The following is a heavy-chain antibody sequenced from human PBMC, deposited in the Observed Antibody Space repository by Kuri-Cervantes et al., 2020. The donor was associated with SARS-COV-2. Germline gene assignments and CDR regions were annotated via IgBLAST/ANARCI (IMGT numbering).Heavy chain of an antibody. CDR3: QIHPHPPEPDWFDP. D-gene: IGHD1-14*01. CDR1: GFTFSGHW. Sequence: GESLKISCAASGFTFSGHWIHWVRQAPGKGLVWVSRINPDGSYTNNADSVKGRFILSRDNAKNMLFLQMNSLRAEDTAVYYCQIHPHPPEPDWFDPWGQGTLVTVSS. V-gene: IGHV3-74*01. J-gene: IGHJ5*02. CDR2: INPDGSYT.